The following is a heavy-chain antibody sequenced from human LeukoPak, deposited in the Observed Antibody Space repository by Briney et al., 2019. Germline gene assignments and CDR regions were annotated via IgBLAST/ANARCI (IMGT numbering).Heavy chain of an antibody. D-gene: IGHD3-10*01. CDR1: GFTFSSYG. CDR2: IWYDGSNK. CDR3: ARDLHHYYGSGSYYNAFGY. Sequence: GGSLRLSCAASGFTFSSYGMHWVRQAPGKGLGWVAVIWYDGSNKYYADSVKGRFTISRDNSKNTLYLQMNSLRAEDTAVYYCARDLHHYYGSGSYYNAFGYWGQGTLVTVSS. J-gene: IGHJ4*02. V-gene: IGHV3-33*01.